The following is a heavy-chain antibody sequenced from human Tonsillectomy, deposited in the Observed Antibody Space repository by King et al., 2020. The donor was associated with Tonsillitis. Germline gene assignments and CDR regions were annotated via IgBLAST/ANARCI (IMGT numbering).Heavy chain of an antibody. V-gene: IGHV1-69*09. D-gene: IGHD2-2*01. CDR2: IIPILGIA. Sequence: QLVQSGAELKRPGSSVKVSCKASGGTFSSYPINWVRQAPGQGLEWMGRIIPILGIANYPQKFQGRVTITADISTSTTYMELRSLRSEDTAVYYCARPLPGRDAFDIWGQGTLINVSS. CDR3: ARPLPGRDAFDI. CDR1: GGTFSSYP. J-gene: IGHJ3*02.